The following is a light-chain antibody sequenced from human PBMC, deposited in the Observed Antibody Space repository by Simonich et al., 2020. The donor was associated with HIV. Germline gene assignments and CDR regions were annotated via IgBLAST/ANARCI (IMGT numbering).Light chain of an antibody. CDR1: QSLLYSSNNKNY. J-gene: IGKJ2*01. Sequence: DIVMTQSPDSLAVSLGERATIDCKSSQSLLYSSNNKNYLAWYQQKPGQPPKLLIYWASTRQSGVPDLFSGSGSGTDFTLTISSLKAEDVAVYYCQQYYITPYTFGQGTKLEIK. CDR3: QQYYITPYT. CDR2: WAS. V-gene: IGKV4-1*01.